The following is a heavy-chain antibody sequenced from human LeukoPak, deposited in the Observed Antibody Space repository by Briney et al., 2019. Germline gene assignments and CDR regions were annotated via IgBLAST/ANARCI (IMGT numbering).Heavy chain of an antibody. CDR3: AKTPYIVPAALSAFDI. D-gene: IGHD2-2*01. Sequence: PGGSLRLSCAASGFTFSSYGMHWVRQAPGKGLEWVAFIRYDGSNKYYADSVKGRFTISRDNSKNTLYLQMNSLRAEDTAVYYCAKTPYIVPAALSAFDIWGQGTMVTVSS. CDR1: GFTFSSYG. V-gene: IGHV3-30*02. CDR2: IRYDGSNK. J-gene: IGHJ3*02.